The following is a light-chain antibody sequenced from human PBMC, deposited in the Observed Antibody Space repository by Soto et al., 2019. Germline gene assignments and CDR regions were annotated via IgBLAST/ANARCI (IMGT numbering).Light chain of an antibody. CDR3: SSYAGSNHRGV. CDR2: EVS. CDR1: SSDVGGYNY. V-gene: IGLV2-8*01. Sequence: QSVLTQPPSASGSPGQSVTISCTGTSSDVGGYNYVSWYQQYPGKAPKLMIYEVSKRPSGVPDRFSGSKSGNTASLTVSGLQVEDEADYYCSSYAGSNHRGVFGTGTKHTVL. J-gene: IGLJ1*01.